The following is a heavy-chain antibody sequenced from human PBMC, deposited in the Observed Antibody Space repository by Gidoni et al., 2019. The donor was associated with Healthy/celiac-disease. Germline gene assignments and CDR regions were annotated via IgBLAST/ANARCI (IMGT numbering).Heavy chain of an antibody. CDR2: IYYSGST. V-gene: IGHV4-39*01. D-gene: IGHD6-19*01. CDR1: GGSISSSSYY. Sequence: QLQLQESGPGLVQPSETLSLTCTVSGGSISSSSYYWGWIRQPPGKGREWIGSIYYSGSTYYNPSLKSRVTISVDTSKNQFSLKLSSVTAADTAVYYCASHLLIAVAGYKFDYWGQGTLVTVSS. J-gene: IGHJ4*02. CDR3: ASHLLIAVAGYKFDY.